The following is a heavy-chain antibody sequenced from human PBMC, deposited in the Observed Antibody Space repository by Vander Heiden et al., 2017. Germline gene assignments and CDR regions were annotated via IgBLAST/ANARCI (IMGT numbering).Heavy chain of an antibody. D-gene: IGHD3-10*01. J-gene: IGHJ4*02. V-gene: IGHV1-46*02. CDR3: VRDREAFDY. Sequence: QVQLVQSGAEEKKPGASVKLSCKSSADTFNIFYMHWVRQAPGQGLEWMGVILPGDGSTTYAQAFQGRVTMTRDTSTRTIYMELSSLTSDDTAVYYCVRDREAFDYWGQGTLVAVSS. CDR2: ILPGDGST. CDR1: ADTFNIFY.